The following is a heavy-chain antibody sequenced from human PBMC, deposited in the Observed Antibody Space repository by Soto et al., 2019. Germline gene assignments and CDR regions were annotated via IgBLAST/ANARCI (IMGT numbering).Heavy chain of an antibody. Sequence: SETLSLTCTVSGGSISSSSYYWGWIRQPPGKGLEWIGSIYYSGSTYYNPSLKSRVTISVDTSKNQFSLKLSSVTAADTAVYYCARRSGYVAYWGQGTLVTVSS. CDR1: GGSISSSSYY. CDR3: ARRSGYVAY. D-gene: IGHD5-12*01. CDR2: IYYSGST. V-gene: IGHV4-39*01. J-gene: IGHJ4*02.